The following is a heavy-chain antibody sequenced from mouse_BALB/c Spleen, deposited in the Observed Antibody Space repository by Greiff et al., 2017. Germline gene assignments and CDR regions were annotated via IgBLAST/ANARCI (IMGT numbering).Heavy chain of an antibody. D-gene: IGHD1-1*01. CDR2: IYPGNSDT. CDR3: TRRLGTTVGCYFDY. J-gene: IGHJ2*01. CDR1: GYTFTSYW. Sequence: VQLQQSGTVLARPGASVKMSCKASGYTFTSYWMHWVKQRPGQGLEWIGAIYPGNSDTSYNQKFKGKAKLTAVTSTSTAYMELSSLTNEDSAVYYCTRRLGTTVGCYFDYWGQVTTLTVSS. V-gene: IGHV1-5*01.